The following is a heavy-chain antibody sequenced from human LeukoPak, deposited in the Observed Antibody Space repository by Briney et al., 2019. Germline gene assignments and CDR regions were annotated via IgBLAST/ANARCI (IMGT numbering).Heavy chain of an antibody. V-gene: IGHV3-30*02. CDR2: IRYDGSPK. J-gene: IGHJ3*02. Sequence: GGSLRLSCAASGFDFKNYGMHWVRQAPGKGLEGVAFIRYDGSPKYYADYVRGRFTISRDNSKNMLYLQMNSLETEDTAVYYCARDSGWEHRDAFDIWGQGTMVTVSS. CDR3: ARDSGWEHRDAFDI. D-gene: IGHD1-26*01. CDR1: GFDFKNYG.